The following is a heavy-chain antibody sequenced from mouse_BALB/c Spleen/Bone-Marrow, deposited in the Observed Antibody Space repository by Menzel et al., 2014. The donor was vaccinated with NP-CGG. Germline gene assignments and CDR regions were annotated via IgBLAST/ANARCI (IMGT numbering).Heavy chain of an antibody. V-gene: IGHV14-3*02. J-gene: IGHJ3*01. Sequence: VQLKQSGAELVKPGASVKLSCTASGFNIKDTFMHWVKQRPDQGLEWIGRIDPANGNTKYDPKFQGKATIKADTSSNTAYLQLNSLTSEDTAVYYYARLDLFAYWGQGTLVTVSA. CDR2: IDPANGNT. CDR1: GFNIKDTF. CDR3: ARLDLFAY.